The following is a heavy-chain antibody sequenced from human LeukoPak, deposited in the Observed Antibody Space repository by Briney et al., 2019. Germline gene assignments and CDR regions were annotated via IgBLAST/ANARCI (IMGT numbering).Heavy chain of an antibody. Sequence: SVKVSCKASVGTFSSYAISWVRQAPGQGLEWMGRIIPIFGTANYAQKFQGRVTITTDESTNTAYMEQSSLRSEHTAVYYRASVLGYCSGGSCRIFDYWGQGTLVTVSS. CDR3: ASVLGYCSGGSCRIFDY. V-gene: IGHV1-69*05. CDR1: VGTFSSYA. CDR2: IIPIFGTA. D-gene: IGHD2-15*01. J-gene: IGHJ4*02.